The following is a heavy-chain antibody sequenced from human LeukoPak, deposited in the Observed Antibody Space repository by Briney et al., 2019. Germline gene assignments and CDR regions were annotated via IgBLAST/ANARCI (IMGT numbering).Heavy chain of an antibody. CDR1: GYSISSGYY. V-gene: IGHV4-61*02. D-gene: IGHD2-8*01. CDR3: ARDSEFGCTKGVCYYDAFHI. Sequence: SSETLSLTCTVSGYSISSGYYWSWIRQPAGKGLEWIGRIYTSGSTNYNPSLKSRVTISVDTSKNQFSLNLSSVTAAHTAIYYCARDSEFGCTKGVCYYDAFHIWGQGTMVTVSS. CDR2: IYTSGST. J-gene: IGHJ3*02.